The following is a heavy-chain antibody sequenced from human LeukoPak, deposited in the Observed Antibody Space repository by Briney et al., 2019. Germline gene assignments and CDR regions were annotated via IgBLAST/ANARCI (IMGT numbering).Heavy chain of an antibody. CDR2: LIPIFATP. CDR1: GGTFSSYG. V-gene: IGHV1-69*13. D-gene: IGHD1-26*01. Sequence: SVKVSCKASGGTFSSYGISWVRQAPGQGLEWMGGLIPIFATPNYAQKFQGRVTITADESTSTAYMELRSLRSEDTAVYYCAREATNDAFDVWGQGTVVTVSS. CDR3: AREATNDAFDV. J-gene: IGHJ3*01.